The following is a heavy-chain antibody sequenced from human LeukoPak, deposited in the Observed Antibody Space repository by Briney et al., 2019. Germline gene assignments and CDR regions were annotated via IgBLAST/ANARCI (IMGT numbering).Heavy chain of an antibody. CDR2: IYYSGST. J-gene: IGHJ3*02. CDR3: ARVVVAATPDAFDI. D-gene: IGHD2-15*01. CDR1: GGSISSQY. Sequence: SETLSLTCTVSGGSISSQYWSWIRQPPGKGLEWIGYIYYSGSTNYNPSLKSRVTISVDTSENQFSLKLSSVTAADTAVYYCARVVVAATPDAFDIWGQGTMVTVSS. V-gene: IGHV4-59*11.